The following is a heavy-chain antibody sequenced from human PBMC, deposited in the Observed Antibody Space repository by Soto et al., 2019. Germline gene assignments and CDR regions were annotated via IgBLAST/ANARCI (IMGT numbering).Heavy chain of an antibody. CDR1: GDSISSGGYY. Sequence: PSETLSLTCTVSGDSISSGGYYWSWIRQHPGKGLEWIGYIFYSGSTYYNPSLKSRVTISVDTSKNQFSLNLSSVTAADTAVYFCARFLQLGGLDLWGQGSLVTVSS. CDR3: ARFLQLGGLDL. J-gene: IGHJ5*02. D-gene: IGHD3-16*01. CDR2: IFYSGST. V-gene: IGHV4-31*03.